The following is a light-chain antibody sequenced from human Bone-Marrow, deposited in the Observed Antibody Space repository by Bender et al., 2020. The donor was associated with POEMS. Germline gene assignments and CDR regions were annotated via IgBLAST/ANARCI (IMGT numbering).Light chain of an antibody. V-gene: IGLV1-44*01. J-gene: IGLJ3*02. CDR2: SSH. Sequence: QSVLTQPPSASGTPGQRVTISCSGGSSNIGAHAANWYQHLPGSAPKLLIYSSHRRPSEVPDRCSGAKYGASASLAISGLQSEDEADYYCAVWDDSLHGWVFGGGTKLTVL. CDR3: AVWDDSLHGWV. CDR1: SSNIGAHA.